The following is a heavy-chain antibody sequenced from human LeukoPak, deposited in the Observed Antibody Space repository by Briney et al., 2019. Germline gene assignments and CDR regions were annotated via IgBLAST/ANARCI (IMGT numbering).Heavy chain of an antibody. J-gene: IGHJ4*02. CDR2: TIPIFDTA. D-gene: IGHD3-10*01. Sequence: SVKVSCKASGDNFNSYAISWVRQAPGQGLEWMGGTIPIFDTADYAQKFQDRVTITADESTSTAYMELSSLRSDDTAVYYCASGEGFGESMSFDNWGQGTLVTVSS. CDR3: ASGEGFGESMSFDN. V-gene: IGHV1-69*13. CDR1: GDNFNSYA.